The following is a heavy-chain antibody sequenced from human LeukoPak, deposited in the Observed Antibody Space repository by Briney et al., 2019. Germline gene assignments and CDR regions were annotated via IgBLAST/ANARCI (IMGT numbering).Heavy chain of an antibody. CDR1: GGSFSGYY. Sequence: SETLSLTCAVYGGSFSGYYWSWIRQPPGKGLEWIGEINHSGSTNYNPSLKSRVTISVDTSKNQFSLKLSSVTAADTAVYYCARGPPHLRSSSWPAWGGAPYYYYYMDVWGKGTTVTVSS. CDR3: ARGPPHLRSSSWPAWGGAPYYYYYMDV. J-gene: IGHJ6*03. V-gene: IGHV4-34*01. CDR2: INHSGST. D-gene: IGHD6-13*01.